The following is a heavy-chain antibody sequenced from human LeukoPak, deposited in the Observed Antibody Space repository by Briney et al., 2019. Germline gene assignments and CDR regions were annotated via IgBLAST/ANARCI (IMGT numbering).Heavy chain of an antibody. CDR1: GGSISSYY. V-gene: IGHV4-4*07. CDR2: IYTSGST. J-gene: IGHJ6*03. D-gene: IGHD6-6*01. Sequence: SETLSLTCTVSGGSISSYYWSWIRQPAGKGLEWIGRIYTSGSTNYNPSLKSRVTMSVGTSKNQFSLKLSSVTAADTAVYYCAREGIAARPRNYYYMDVWGKGTTVTVS. CDR3: AREGIAARPRNYYYMDV.